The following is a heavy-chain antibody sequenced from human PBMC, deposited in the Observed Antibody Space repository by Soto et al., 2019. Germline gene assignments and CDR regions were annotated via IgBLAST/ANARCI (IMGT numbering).Heavy chain of an antibody. V-gene: IGHV4-59*08. Sequence: DTLSLTCTVSGGSISSYYWSWIRQPPGKGLEWIGYIYYSGSTNYNPSLKSRVTISVDTSKNQFSLKLSSVTAADTAVYYCARRYGPGFDYWGQGTLVTVSS. CDR2: IYYSGST. J-gene: IGHJ4*02. CDR1: GGSISSYY. CDR3: ARRYGPGFDY. D-gene: IGHD4-17*01.